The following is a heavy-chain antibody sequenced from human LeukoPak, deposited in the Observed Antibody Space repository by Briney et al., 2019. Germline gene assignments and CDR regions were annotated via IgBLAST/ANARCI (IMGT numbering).Heavy chain of an antibody. CDR2: MNPNSDNT. V-gene: IGHV1-8*01. CDR3: ARVYCNSNSCYTMLRGVGVFSYYYGMDV. Sequence: GASVKVSSKASGYTFTIYVINWVRQAPGQGLEGMGWMNPNSDNTGYPQKFQGRVTMTRNTSISTAYMELSSLRSEDTAVYYCARVYCNSNSCYTMLRGVGVFSYYYGMDVWGQGTTVTVSS. D-gene: IGHD2-2*02. CDR1: GYTFTIYV. J-gene: IGHJ6*02.